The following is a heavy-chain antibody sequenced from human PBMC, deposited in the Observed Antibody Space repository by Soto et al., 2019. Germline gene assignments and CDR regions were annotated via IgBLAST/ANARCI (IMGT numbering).Heavy chain of an antibody. Sequence: SETLSLTCAVYGGSFSGYYWSWIRQPPGKGLEWIGEINHSGSTNYNPSLKSRVTISVDTSKNQFSLKLSSVTAADTAVYYCARASASYCSGGSCYRAFDIWGQGTMVTVSS. CDR2: INHSGST. CDR3: ARASASYCSGGSCYRAFDI. J-gene: IGHJ3*02. V-gene: IGHV4-34*01. D-gene: IGHD2-15*01. CDR1: GGSFSGYY.